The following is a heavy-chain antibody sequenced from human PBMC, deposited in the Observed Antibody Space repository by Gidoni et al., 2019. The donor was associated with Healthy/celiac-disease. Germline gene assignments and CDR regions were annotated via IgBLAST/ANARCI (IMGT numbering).Heavy chain of an antibody. V-gene: IGHV3-30*18. J-gene: IGHJ4*02. Sequence: QVQLVESGGGVVQPGRSLRLSCAASGFTFSSYGMHWVRQAPGKGLEGVAVISYDGSNKYYADSVKGRFTISRDNSKNTLYLQMNSLRAEDTAVYYCAKDSGIQLWLFDYWGQGTLVTVSS. CDR2: ISYDGSNK. CDR1: GFTFSSYG. D-gene: IGHD5-18*01. CDR3: AKDSGIQLWLFDY.